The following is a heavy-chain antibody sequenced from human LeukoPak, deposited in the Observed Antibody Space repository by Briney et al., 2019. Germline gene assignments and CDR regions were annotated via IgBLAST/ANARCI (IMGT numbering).Heavy chain of an antibody. V-gene: IGHV1-18*04. D-gene: IGHD3-10*01. CDR2: ISAYNGNT. CDR3: ARDYYGSAYYYYGMDV. CDR1: GYTFTSYV. Sequence: ASVKVSCKASGYTFTSYVISWVRQAPGQGLEWMGWISAYNGNTNYAQKLQGRVTMTTDTSTSTAYMELRSLRSDDTAVYYCARDYYGSAYYYYGMDVWGKGTTVTVSS. J-gene: IGHJ6*04.